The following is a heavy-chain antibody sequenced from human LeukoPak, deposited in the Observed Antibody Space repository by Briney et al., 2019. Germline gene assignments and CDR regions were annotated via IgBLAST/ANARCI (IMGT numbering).Heavy chain of an antibody. V-gene: IGHV3-21*05. Sequence: PGGSLRLSCAASGFTFSRYAMNWVRQAPGKGLEWVSYINTDSSDIHYADSVKGRFTISRDNSKNTLYLQMNSLRAEDTAVYYCAKGIYSSGWSYFDYWGHGTLVTVSS. J-gene: IGHJ4*01. CDR3: AKGIYSSGWSYFDY. CDR2: INTDSSDI. CDR1: GFTFSRYA. D-gene: IGHD6-19*01.